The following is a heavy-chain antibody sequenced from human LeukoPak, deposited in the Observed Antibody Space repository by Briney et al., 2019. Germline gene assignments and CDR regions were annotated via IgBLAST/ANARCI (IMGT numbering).Heavy chain of an antibody. CDR1: GYTFTDYY. CDR2: MDPKSGEA. CDR3: ARGGITIFPYYYMDV. D-gene: IGHD3-3*01. Sequence: ASVKVSCKASGYTFTDYYMHWVRQAPGQGLEWMGWMDPKSGEANHAQKFQGRVTITTDESTSTAYMELSSLRSEDTAVYYCARGGITIFPYYYMDVWGKGTTVTVSS. J-gene: IGHJ6*03. V-gene: IGHV1-2*02.